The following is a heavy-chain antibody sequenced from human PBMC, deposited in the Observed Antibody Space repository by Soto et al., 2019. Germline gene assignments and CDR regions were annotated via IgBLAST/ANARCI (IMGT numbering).Heavy chain of an antibody. D-gene: IGHD3-3*01. V-gene: IGHV2-5*02. Sequence: QITLKESGPTLVRPTQTLTLTCSFSGFSLKTIGVSVGWIRQPPGKALDWLALTYWDDDQRYSPSLKTRLTVTKDTSKNQVVLAMTNMDPVDTGTYYCARSTSENFWSGPFDYWGPGIVVTVSS. J-gene: IGHJ4*02. CDR3: ARSTSENFWSGPFDY. CDR2: TYWDDDQ. CDR1: GFSLKTIGVS.